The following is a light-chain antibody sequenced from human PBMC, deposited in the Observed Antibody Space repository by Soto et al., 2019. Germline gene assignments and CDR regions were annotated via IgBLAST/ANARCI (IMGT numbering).Light chain of an antibody. V-gene: IGKV1-39*01. CDR3: QQSYSTRWT. J-gene: IGKJ1*01. CDR2: AAS. Sequence: DIQMTQSPSSLSASVGDRVTITCRASQSISSYLNWYQQKPGKAPKLLIYAASSSQSGVPSRFSGSGSGTDFTLTISSLQPEDFATYYCQQSYSTRWTFGQGTRWIS. CDR1: QSISSY.